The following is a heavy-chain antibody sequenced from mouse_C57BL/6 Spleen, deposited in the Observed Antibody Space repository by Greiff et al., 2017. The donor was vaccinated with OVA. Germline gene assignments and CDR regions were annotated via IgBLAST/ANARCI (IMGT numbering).Heavy chain of an antibody. CDR2: IDPSDSET. CDR1: GYTFTSYW. J-gene: IGHJ4*01. CDR3: ARNGNPGYYAMDY. Sequence: VQLQQPGAELVRPGSSVKLSCKASGYTFTSYWMHWVKQRPIQGLEWIGNIDPSDSETHYNQKFKDKATLTVDKSSSTAYMQLSSLTSEDSAVYYCARNGNPGYYAMDYWGQGTSVTVSS. D-gene: IGHD2-1*01. V-gene: IGHV1-52*01.